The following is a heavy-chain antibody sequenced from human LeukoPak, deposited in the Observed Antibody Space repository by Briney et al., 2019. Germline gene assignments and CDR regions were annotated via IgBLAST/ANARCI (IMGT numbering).Heavy chain of an antibody. J-gene: IGHJ4*02. CDR3: ARGGYSYGKFDY. CDR1: GFTFSSYG. D-gene: IGHD5-18*01. V-gene: IGHV3-21*01. Sequence: RSGGSLRLSCAASGFTFSSYGMYWVRQAPGKGLEWVSSISSSSSYIYYADSVKGRFTISRDNAKNSLYLQMNGLRAEDTAVYYCARGGYSYGKFDYWGQGTLVTVSS. CDR2: ISSSSSYI.